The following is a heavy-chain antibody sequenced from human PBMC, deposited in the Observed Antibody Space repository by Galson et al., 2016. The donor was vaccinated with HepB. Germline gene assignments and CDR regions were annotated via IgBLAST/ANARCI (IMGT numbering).Heavy chain of an antibody. CDR3: ARLDYWSGSPYYLDS. CDR2: IHHSGST. Sequence: SETLSLTCTVSGVSIRSNNWWSWVRQTPGKGLEWIGEIHHSGSTNYNPSLKSRVTLSEDKSNNQFSLQLTSVTAADTAVYYCARLDYWSGSPYYLDSWGQGTLVTVSS. D-gene: IGHD3-3*01. CDR1: GVSIRSNNW. J-gene: IGHJ4*02. V-gene: IGHV4-4*02.